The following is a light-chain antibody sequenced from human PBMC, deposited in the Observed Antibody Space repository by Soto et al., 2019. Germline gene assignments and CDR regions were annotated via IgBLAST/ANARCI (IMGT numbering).Light chain of an antibody. CDR2: RNS. CDR1: SSNIGAHYD. J-gene: IGLJ3*02. Sequence: QSVLTQSPSVSGAPGQRVTISCTGSSSNIGAHYDVHWYQQLPGTAPKLLIYRNSNRPSGVPDRFSGAKSGTSASLAITGLQAEDEADYYCQSYDNSLSGSWVFGGGTKVTVL. CDR3: QSYDNSLSGSWV. V-gene: IGLV1-40*01.